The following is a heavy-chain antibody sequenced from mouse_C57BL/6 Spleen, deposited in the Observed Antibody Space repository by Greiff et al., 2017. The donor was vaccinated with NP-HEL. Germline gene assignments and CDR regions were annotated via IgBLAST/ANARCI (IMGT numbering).Heavy chain of an antibody. V-gene: IGHV5-6*01. Sequence: EVNLVESGGDLVKPGGSLKLSCAASGFTFSSYGMSWVRQTPDKRLEWVATISSGGSYTYYPDSVKGRFTISRDNAKNTLYLQMSSLKSEDTAMYYCARHGQWGYYYAMDYWGQGTSVTVSS. CDR1: GFTFSSYG. CDR3: ARHGQWGYYYAMDY. CDR2: ISSGGSYT. D-gene: IGHD3-3*01. J-gene: IGHJ4*01.